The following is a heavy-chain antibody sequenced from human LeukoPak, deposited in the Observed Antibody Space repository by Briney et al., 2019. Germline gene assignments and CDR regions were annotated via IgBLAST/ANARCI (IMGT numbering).Heavy chain of an antibody. Sequence: SEALSLTCAVYGGSFSGYYWSWIRQPPGKGLEWIGEINHSGSTNYNPSLKSRVTISVDTSKNQFSLKLSSVTAADTAVYYCASRRYCSSTSCYAVNWFDPWGQGTLVTVSS. CDR3: ASRRYCSSTSCYAVNWFDP. J-gene: IGHJ5*02. V-gene: IGHV4-34*01. CDR1: GGSFSGYY. CDR2: INHSGST. D-gene: IGHD2-2*01.